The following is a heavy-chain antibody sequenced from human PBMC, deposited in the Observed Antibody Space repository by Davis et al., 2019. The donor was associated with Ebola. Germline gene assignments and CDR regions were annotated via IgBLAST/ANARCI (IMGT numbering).Heavy chain of an antibody. CDR1: GGSFSGYY. V-gene: IGHV4-34*01. CDR3: ARGGIAAADPSRLYYYYGMDV. J-gene: IGHJ6*02. Sequence: SETLSLTCAVYGGSFSGYYWSWIRQPPGKGLEWIGEINHSGSTNYNPSLKSRVTISVDTSKNQFSLKLSSVTAADTAVYYCARGGIAAADPSRLYYYYGMDVWGQGTTVTVSS. D-gene: IGHD6-13*01. CDR2: INHSGST.